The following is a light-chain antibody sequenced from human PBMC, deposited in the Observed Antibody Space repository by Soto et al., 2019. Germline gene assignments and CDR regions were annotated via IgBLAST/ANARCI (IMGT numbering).Light chain of an antibody. CDR1: QTVSKNY. CDR3: QQYGSSSWT. Sequence: EIVLTQSPVTLSLSPGEGATLFCRSSQTVSKNYLAWYQQKAGQAPRLVIYAASTRATGIPDRFSGSGSGTDFTLTISRLEPEDFVVYYCQQYGSSSWTFGQGTKVDI. V-gene: IGKV3-20*01. CDR2: AAS. J-gene: IGKJ1*01.